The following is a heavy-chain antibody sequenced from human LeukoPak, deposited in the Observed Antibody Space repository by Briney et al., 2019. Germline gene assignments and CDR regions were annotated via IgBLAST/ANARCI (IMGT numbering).Heavy chain of an antibody. V-gene: IGHV3-30*02. CDR3: AREEKLRFSPFDY. CDR2: IRYDGSNK. D-gene: IGHD3-3*01. J-gene: IGHJ4*02. Sequence: PGGSLRLSCAASGFTFSSYGMHWVRQAPGKGLEWVAFIRYDGSNKYYADSVKGRFTISRDNSKNTLYLQMNSLRAEDTAVYYCAREEKLRFSPFDYWGQGTLVTVSS. CDR1: GFTFSSYG.